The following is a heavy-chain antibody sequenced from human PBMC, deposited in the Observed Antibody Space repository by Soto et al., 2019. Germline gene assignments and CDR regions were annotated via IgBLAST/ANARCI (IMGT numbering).Heavy chain of an antibody. CDR3: ASQIVVVTASPSPFDY. V-gene: IGHV4-39*01. CDR2: IYYSGST. J-gene: IGHJ4*02. CDR1: GGSISSSSYY. Sequence: QLQLQESGPGLVKPSETLSLTCTVSGGSISSSSYYWGWIRQPPGKGLEWIGSIYYSGSTYYNPSLQCRVSISVDTSTNQFAVKLSSVSAADTAVYYCASQIVVVTASPSPFDYWGQGTLVTVSS. D-gene: IGHD2-21*02.